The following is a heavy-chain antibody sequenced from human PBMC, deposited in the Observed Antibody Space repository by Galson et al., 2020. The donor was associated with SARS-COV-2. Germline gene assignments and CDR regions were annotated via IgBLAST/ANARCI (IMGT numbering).Heavy chain of an antibody. CDR3: ARTYYYDSSGYLGVLDM. V-gene: IGHV3-21*01. CDR1: GFTFSSYN. J-gene: IGHJ3*02. CDR2: ISSSSSYI. D-gene: IGHD3-22*01. Sequence: GGSLRLSCAASGFTFSSYNMNWVRQAPGKGLEWVSFISSSSSYIYYADSVKGRFTISRDNAKNSLFLQMNSLRAEDAAVYYCARTYYYDSSGYLGVLDMWGQGTMVTVSS.